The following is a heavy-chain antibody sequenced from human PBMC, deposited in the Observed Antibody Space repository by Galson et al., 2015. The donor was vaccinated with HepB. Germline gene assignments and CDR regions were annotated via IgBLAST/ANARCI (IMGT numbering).Heavy chain of an antibody. CDR3: ARDREWTIFDY. CDR2: IESDGTVT. J-gene: IGHJ4*02. CDR1: GFTFSSYI. D-gene: IGHD3-3*01. Sequence: SLRLSCAASGFTFSSYIMHWVRQAPGKGLVWVSRIESDGTVTSYADSVKGRFTISRDNAKNTVYLQMNSLRDDDTAVYYCARDREWTIFDYWGQGTLVTVSS. V-gene: IGHV3-74*01.